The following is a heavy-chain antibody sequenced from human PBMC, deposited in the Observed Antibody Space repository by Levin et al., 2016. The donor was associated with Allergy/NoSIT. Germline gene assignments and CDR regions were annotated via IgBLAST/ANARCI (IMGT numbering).Heavy chain of an antibody. CDR2: ISSSSSTI. D-gene: IGHD3-10*01. V-gene: IGHV3-48*02. Sequence: VRQAPGKGLEWVSYISSSSSTIYYADSVKGRFTISRDNAKNSLYLQMNSLRDEDTAVYYCASLSMVRGVIGYYFDYWGQGTLVTVSS. J-gene: IGHJ4*02. CDR3: ASLSMVRGVIGYYFDY.